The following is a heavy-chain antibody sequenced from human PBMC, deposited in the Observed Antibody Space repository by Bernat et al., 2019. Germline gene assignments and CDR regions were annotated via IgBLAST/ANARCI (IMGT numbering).Heavy chain of an antibody. J-gene: IGHJ3*02. Sequence: EVQLVESGGGLVKPGGSLRLSCAASGFTFSNAWMSWGRQGPGKGLGWVGRIKSRTDGGTTDNAAPVKGRFTISRDDSKNTLYLPMNSLKTEDTAVYYCTTDFWSGYYGAYDAFDIWGQGTMVTVSS. CDR1: GFTFSNAW. V-gene: IGHV3-15*01. D-gene: IGHD3-3*01. CDR2: IKSRTDGGTT. CDR3: TTDFWSGYYGAYDAFDI.